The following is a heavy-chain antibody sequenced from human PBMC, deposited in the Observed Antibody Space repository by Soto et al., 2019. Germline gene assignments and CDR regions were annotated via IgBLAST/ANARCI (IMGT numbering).Heavy chain of an antibody. J-gene: IGHJ6*02. CDR3: AKDLVATISYYAMDL. V-gene: IGHV3-23*01. CDR1: GFTFSSYA. CDR2: ISGSGGST. D-gene: IGHD5-12*01. Sequence: EVQLLESGGGFVQPGGSLRLSCAATGFTFSSYAMSWDRQAPGKWLEWVSAISGSGGSTYYADSVKGRFSISRDNSKNTLYLQLNSLRAADTAVYYCAKDLVATISYYAMDLWGQGAPVTVSS.